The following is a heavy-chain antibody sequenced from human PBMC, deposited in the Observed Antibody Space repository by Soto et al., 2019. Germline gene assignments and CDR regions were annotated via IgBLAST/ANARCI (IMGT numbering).Heavy chain of an antibody. CDR1: GGSFSGYY. Sequence: PSETLSLTCAVYGGSFSGYYWSWIRQPPGKGPDWIGETNHSGSTNYNPALKSRVTISVDTSKNQFSLKLSSVTAADTAVYYCARVPLARPIAAAGRPAYFDYWGQGTLVTVSS. CDR2: TNHSGST. V-gene: IGHV4-34*01. D-gene: IGHD6-13*01. CDR3: ARVPLARPIAAAGRPAYFDY. J-gene: IGHJ4*02.